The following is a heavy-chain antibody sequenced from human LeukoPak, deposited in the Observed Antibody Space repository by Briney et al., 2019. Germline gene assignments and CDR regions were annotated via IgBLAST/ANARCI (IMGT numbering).Heavy chain of an antibody. V-gene: IGHV1-2*02. CDR2: INPNSGGT. Sequence: ASVKVSCKASGYTFTGYYMHWVRQAPGQGLEWMGWINPNSGGTNYAQKFQGRVTMTRDTSISTAYMELSRLRSDDTAVYYCARVGGYCSSTSCSYFDHWGQGTLVTVSS. D-gene: IGHD2-2*01. J-gene: IGHJ4*02. CDR3: ARVGGYCSSTSCSYFDH. CDR1: GYTFTGYY.